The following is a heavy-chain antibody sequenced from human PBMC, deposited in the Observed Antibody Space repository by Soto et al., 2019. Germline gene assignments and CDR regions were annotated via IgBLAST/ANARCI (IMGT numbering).Heavy chain of an antibody. J-gene: IGHJ5*02. D-gene: IGHD1-1*01. Sequence: SETLSLTCTVSGASISGFYWSWIRKSAGKGLEWIGRIYATGTTDYNPSLKSRVMMSVDTSKKQFSLKLRSVTAADTAVYYCVRDGTKTLRDWFDPWGQGIMV. V-gene: IGHV4-4*07. CDR2: IYATGTT. CDR1: GASISGFY. CDR3: VRDGTKTLRDWFDP.